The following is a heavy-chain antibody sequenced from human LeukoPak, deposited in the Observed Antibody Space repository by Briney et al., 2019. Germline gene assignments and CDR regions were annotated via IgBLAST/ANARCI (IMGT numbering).Heavy chain of an antibody. Sequence: SETLSLTCTVSGGSVSSGDYYWSWIRQPPGKGLEWIGYIYYSGSTYYNPSLQSRVIISVDTSKNQFSLKLTSVTAADTAVYYCARALYSMTTVTTEYWFDYWGQGTLVTVSS. CDR3: ARALYSMTTVTTEYWFDY. J-gene: IGHJ4*02. CDR2: IYYSGST. V-gene: IGHV4-30-4*01. CDR1: GGSVSSGDYY. D-gene: IGHD4-17*01.